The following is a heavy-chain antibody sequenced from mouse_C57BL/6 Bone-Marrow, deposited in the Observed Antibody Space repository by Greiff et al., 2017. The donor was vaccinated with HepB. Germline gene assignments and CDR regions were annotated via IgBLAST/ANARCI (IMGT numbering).Heavy chain of an antibody. J-gene: IGHJ3*01. V-gene: IGHV2-6*01. D-gene: IGHD2-5*01. CDR1: GFSFTSYG. Sequence: VQLQQSGPGLVAPSQSLSITCTVSGFSFTSYGVDWVRQCPGKGLEWLGVICGVGSTNYNSALKSRMSISKDNSYTKVFLKMHSRQTDDTAVYYCASRGCSNYGFAYWGQGTPVTVSA. CDR3: ASRGCSNYGFAY. CDR2: ICGVGST.